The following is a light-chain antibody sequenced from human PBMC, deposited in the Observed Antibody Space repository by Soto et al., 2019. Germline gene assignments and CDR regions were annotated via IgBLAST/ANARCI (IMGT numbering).Light chain of an antibody. V-gene: IGKV1-5*03. CDR1: QTISSW. CDR3: QHYNSYPEA. CDR2: QAS. J-gene: IGKJ1*01. Sequence: DIQMTQSPSTLSGSVGDRVTITCRASQTISSWLAWYQQKPGKAPKLLIYQASSLESGDPSRFSGSGSGTEFTLTISSLQPDDFATYYCQHYNSYPEAFGQGTKVDI.